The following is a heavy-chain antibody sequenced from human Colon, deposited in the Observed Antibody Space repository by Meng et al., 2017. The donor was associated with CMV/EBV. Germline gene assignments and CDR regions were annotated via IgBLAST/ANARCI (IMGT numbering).Heavy chain of an antibody. CDR2: IYPDDSGT. Sequence: GESLKISCKVSGYSFATYWIGWVRQMPGKGLEWMGIIYPDDSGTRYSPSFQGRVTISADKSISTAYLQWSSLKASDTAMYYCARRLDDSSPDYWGQGTLVTVSS. J-gene: IGHJ4*02. V-gene: IGHV5-51*01. D-gene: IGHD6-6*01. CDR1: GYSFATYW. CDR3: ARRLDDSSPDY.